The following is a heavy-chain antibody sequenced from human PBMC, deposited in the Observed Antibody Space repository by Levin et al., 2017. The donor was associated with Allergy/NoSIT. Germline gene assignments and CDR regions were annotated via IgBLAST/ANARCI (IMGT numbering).Heavy chain of an antibody. CDR3: AKDVSYLAVAGIDY. J-gene: IGHJ4*02. D-gene: IGHD6-19*01. CDR1: GFTFSSYA. Sequence: GESLKISCAASGFTFSSYAMSWVRQAPGKGLEWVSAISGSGGSTYYADSVKGRFTISRDNSKNTLYLQMNSLRAEDTAVYYCAKDVSYLAVAGIDYWGQGTLVTVSS. V-gene: IGHV3-23*01. CDR2: ISGSGGST.